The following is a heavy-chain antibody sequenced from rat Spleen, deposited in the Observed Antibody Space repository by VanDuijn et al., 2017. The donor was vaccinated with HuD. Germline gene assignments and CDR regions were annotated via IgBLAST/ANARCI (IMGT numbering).Heavy chain of an antibody. J-gene: IGHJ2*01. D-gene: IGHD1-1*01. CDR1: GFSLTSYH. Sequence: QVQLKESGPGLVKPSETLSLTCTVSGFSLTSYHVSWVRQPPGKGLEWMAIIWGDGNTAYNPTLRSRLSINRDTSKSQVFLKMSSLQTEDTATYYCARDPITTRDYFDYWGQGVMVTVSS. CDR3: ARDPITTRDYFDY. CDR2: IWGDGNT. V-gene: IGHV2-32*01.